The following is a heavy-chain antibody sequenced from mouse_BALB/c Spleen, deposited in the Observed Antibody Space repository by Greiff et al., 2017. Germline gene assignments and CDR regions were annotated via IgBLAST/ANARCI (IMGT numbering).Heavy chain of an antibody. Sequence: EVQLQQSGAELVRSGASVKLSCTASGFNIKDYYMHWVKQRPEQGLEWIGWLDPENGDTEYAPKFQGKATMTADTSSNTAYLQLSSLTSEDTAVYYCNARDGYYDWDDWGQGTTLTVSS. V-gene: IGHV14-4*02. CDR2: LDPENGDT. D-gene: IGHD2-3*01. CDR3: NARDGYYDWDD. J-gene: IGHJ2*01. CDR1: GFNIKDYY.